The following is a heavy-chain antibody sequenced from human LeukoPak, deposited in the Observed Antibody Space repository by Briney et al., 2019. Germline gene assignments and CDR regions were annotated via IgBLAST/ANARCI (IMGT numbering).Heavy chain of an antibody. D-gene: IGHD6-13*01. CDR2: IYYSGST. J-gene: IGHJ4*02. V-gene: IGHV4-59*12. CDR1: GGSISSYY. CDR3: ATLAGYSSSFSDY. Sequence: SETLSLTCTVSGGSISSYYWSWIRQPPGKGLEWIGYIYYSGSTYYNPSLKSRVTISVDTSKNQFSLKLSSVTAADTAVYYCATLAGYSSSFSDYWGQGTLVTVSS.